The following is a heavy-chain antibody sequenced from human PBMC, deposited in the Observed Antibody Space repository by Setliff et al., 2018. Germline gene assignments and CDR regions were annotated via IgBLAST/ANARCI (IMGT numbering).Heavy chain of an antibody. CDR1: GGSISSYF. Sequence: SETLSLTCSVSGGSISSYFWNWVRQPAGKGLEWIGRIYSNENTNYIPSLKSRLTISVDTSKNQFSLRLTSVTAADTAVYYCAKEYVVISFVRNSHQHYGMDVWGPGTTVTVS. CDR2: IYSNENT. D-gene: IGHD2-21*01. CDR3: AKEYVVISFVRNSHQHYGMDV. J-gene: IGHJ6*02. V-gene: IGHV4-4*07.